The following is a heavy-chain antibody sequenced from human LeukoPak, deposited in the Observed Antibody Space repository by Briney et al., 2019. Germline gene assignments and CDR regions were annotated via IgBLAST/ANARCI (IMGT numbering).Heavy chain of an antibody. CDR2: INHSGST. D-gene: IGHD3-22*01. CDR1: GGSFSGYY. CDR3: ARFGRKYYYDSSGYPLSYWYFDL. J-gene: IGHJ2*01. Sequence: PSETLSLTCAVYGGSFSGYYWSWIRQPPGKGLEWIGEINHSGSTNYNPSLKSRVTISVDTSKNQFSLKLSSVTAVDTAVYYCARFGRKYYYDSSGYPLSYWYFDLWGRGTLVTVSS. V-gene: IGHV4-34*01.